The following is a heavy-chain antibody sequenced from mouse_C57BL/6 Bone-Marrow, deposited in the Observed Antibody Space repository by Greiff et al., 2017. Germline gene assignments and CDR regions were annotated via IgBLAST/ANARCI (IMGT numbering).Heavy chain of an antibody. J-gene: IGHJ4*01. V-gene: IGHV5-17*01. CDR3: ARGGWLGYAMDY. Sequence: EVMLVESGGGLVKPGGSLKLSCAASGFTFSDYGMHWVRQAPEKGLEWVAYISSGSSTIYYADTVKGRFTISRDNAKNTLFLQMTSLRSEDTAMYYCARGGWLGYAMDYWGQGTSVTVSS. CDR1: GFTFSDYG. CDR2: ISSGSSTI. D-gene: IGHD2-3*01.